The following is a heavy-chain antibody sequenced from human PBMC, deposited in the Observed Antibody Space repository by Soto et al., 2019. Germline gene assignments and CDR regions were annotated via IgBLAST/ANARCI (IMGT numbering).Heavy chain of an antibody. CDR3: AGEDIVVVVAAHIPSAVRSKKDAFAI. CDR1: GYTFTSYG. V-gene: IGHV1-18*01. Sequence: ASVKVSCKASGYTFTSYGISWVRQAPGQGLEWMGWISAYNGNTNYAQKLQGRVTMTTDTSTSTAYMELRSLRSDDTAVYYCAGEDIVVVVAAHIPSAVRSKKDAFAIWGQGTMVTVPS. D-gene: IGHD2-15*01. CDR2: ISAYNGNT. J-gene: IGHJ3*02.